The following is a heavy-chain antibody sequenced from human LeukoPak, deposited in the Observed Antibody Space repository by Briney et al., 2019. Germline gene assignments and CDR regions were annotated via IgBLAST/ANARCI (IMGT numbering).Heavy chain of an antibody. V-gene: IGHV3-30*01. J-gene: IGHJ4*02. CDR2: ISSGGTYE. CDR3: ARDSTYYYDSGSSGPHYFDN. Sequence: GKSLRLSCAASVFTFSNYAMHCVRQAPGKGLEWVSLISSGGTYEYYADSVKGRFTISRDNSKNTLYLQLNSLRAEDTAVYYCARDSTYYYDSGSSGPHYFDNWGQGTLVTVSS. D-gene: IGHD3-10*01. CDR1: VFTFSNYA.